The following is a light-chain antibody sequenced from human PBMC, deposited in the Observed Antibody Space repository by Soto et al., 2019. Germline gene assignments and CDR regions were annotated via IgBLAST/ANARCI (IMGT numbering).Light chain of an antibody. V-gene: IGKV1-9*01. CDR3: QQYNSYSET. CDR1: QGISSY. J-gene: IGKJ1*01. Sequence: IQLTQSPSSLSASVGDRVTITCRASQGISSYLAWYQQKPGKAPKLLIYAAYTLQSGVQSRFSGSGSGTDFTLTISSLQPDDFATYYCQQYNSYSETFGQGTKVDIK. CDR2: AAY.